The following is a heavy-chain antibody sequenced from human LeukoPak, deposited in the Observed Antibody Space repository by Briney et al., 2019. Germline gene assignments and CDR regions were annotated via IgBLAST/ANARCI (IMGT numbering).Heavy chain of an antibody. CDR3: ARDRIAAGEGLDY. Sequence: GGSLRLSCAASGFTFEDYYMSWIRQAPGKGLEWVSYISSSGSTIYYADSVKGRFTIFRDNAKNSLDLQMNSLRAEDTAVDYCARDRIAAGEGLDYWGQGTLVTVSS. D-gene: IGHD6-13*01. J-gene: IGHJ4*02. V-gene: IGHV3-11*04. CDR2: ISSSGSTI. CDR1: GFTFEDYY.